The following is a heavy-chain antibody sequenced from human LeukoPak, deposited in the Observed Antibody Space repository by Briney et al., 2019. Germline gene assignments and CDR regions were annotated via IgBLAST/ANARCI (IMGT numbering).Heavy chain of an antibody. CDR2: IYTSGST. V-gene: IGHV4-61*02. J-gene: IGHJ6*03. CDR3: ARVPLYDFWSGYLPPYYYMDV. D-gene: IGHD3-3*01. CDR1: GGSISSGSYY. Sequence: SSETLSLTCTVSGGSISSGSYYWSWIRQPAGKGLEWIGRIYTSGSTNYNPSLKSRVTTSVDTSKNQFSLKLSSVTAADTAVYYCARVPLYDFWSGYLPPYYYMDVWGKGTTVTVSS.